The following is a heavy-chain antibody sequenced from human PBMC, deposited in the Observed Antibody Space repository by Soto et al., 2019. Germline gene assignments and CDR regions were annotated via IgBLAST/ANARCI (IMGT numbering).Heavy chain of an antibody. CDR1: GGSISSYY. V-gene: IGHV4-59*01. CDR2: IYYSGST. J-gene: IGHJ4*02. D-gene: IGHD3-3*01. CDR3: ARGIPYYDFWSGYYTPSTTSFDY. Sequence: SETLSLTGTVSGGSISSYYWSWIRQPPGKGLEWMGYIYYSGSTNYNPSLKSRVTISVDTSKNQFSLKLSSVTAADTAVYYCARGIPYYDFWSGYYTPSTTSFDYWGQGTLVTVSS.